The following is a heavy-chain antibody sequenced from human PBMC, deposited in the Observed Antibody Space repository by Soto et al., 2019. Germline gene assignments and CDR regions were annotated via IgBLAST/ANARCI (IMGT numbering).Heavy chain of an antibody. D-gene: IGHD3-22*01. CDR3: ARDRGNGYYGQDTWGMDV. V-gene: IGHV3-7*05. J-gene: IGHJ6*02. CDR2: IKQGGSEN. Sequence: EVQLVESGGGLVQPGGSLRLSCGVSGFTISTYWMSWVRRTPGKGLEWVGNIKQGGSENFYAGSVRGRFSISRDNARNTVNLQMKSLRAADTAVYFCARDRGNGYYGQDTWGMDVWGQGTTVTVSS. CDR1: GFTISTYW.